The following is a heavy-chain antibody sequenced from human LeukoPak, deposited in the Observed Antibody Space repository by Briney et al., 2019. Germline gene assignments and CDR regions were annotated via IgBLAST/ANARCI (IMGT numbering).Heavy chain of an antibody. CDR1: GDSITNYY. V-gene: IGHV4-59*01. CDR2: VYDTGST. CDR3: ARATYYDFWSGWRD. Sequence: SETLSLTCTVSGDSITNYYWSWIRQPPGKRLQWIGYVYDTGSTNYNPSLKSRVSISIDESKNQFSLKLTSVTAADTAVYYCARATYYDFWSGWRDWGQGALVTVSS. D-gene: IGHD3-3*01. J-gene: IGHJ4*02.